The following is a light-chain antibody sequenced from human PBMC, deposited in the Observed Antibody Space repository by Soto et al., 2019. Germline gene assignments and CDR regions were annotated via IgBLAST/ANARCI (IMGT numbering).Light chain of an antibody. CDR3: QQYNSHWT. J-gene: IGKJ1*01. CDR2: DAS. Sequence: DIQMTQSPSTLSASVGDRVTITCRASQSVSGWLAWYQQKPGEAPKLLIYDASSLQSGVPSRFSGIGSGTEFTLTISSLQPDDFATYYCQQYNSHWTFGQGTKVDIK. CDR1: QSVSGW. V-gene: IGKV1-5*01.